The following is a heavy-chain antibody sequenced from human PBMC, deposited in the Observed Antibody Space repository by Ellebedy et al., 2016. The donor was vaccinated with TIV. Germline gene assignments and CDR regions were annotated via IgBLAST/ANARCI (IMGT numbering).Heavy chain of an antibody. V-gene: IGHV4-59*01. D-gene: IGHD3-22*01. J-gene: IGHJ4*02. CDR2: IYYSGST. Sequence: MPSETLSLTCAVYGGSFSSYYWSWNRQPPGKGLEWIGYIYYSGSTNYNPSLKSRVTISVDTSKNQFSLKLSSVTDADTAVYYCARALNYYDSSGYYPKSFDYWGQGTLVTVSS. CDR1: GGSFSSYY. CDR3: ARALNYYDSSGYYPKSFDY.